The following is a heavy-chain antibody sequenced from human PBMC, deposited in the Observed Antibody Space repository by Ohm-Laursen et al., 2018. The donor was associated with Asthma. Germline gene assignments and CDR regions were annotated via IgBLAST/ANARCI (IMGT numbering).Heavy chain of an antibody. CDR1: GFTFSSYW. V-gene: IGHV3-7*01. CDR2: IKQDGSEK. D-gene: IGHD4-17*01. CDR3: ARDANTEYFDY. Sequence: SLRLSCSASGFTFSSYWMSWVRQAPGKGLEWVANIKQDGSEKYYVDSVKGRFTISRDNAKNSLYLQMNSLRAEDTAVYYCARDANTEYFDYWGQGTLVTVSS. J-gene: IGHJ4*02.